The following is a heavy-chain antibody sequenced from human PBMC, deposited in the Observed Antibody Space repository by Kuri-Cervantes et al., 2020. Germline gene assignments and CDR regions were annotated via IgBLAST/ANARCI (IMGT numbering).Heavy chain of an antibody. CDR3: ARDSTVTTLGGYYYGMDV. Sequence: GGSLRLSCAASGFTFSSYAMHWVRQAPGKGLEWVAVISYDGSNKYYAASVKGRFTISRDNSKNTLYLQMNSLRAEDTAVYYCARDSTVTTLGGYYYGMDVWGQGTTVTVSS. V-gene: IGHV3-30-3*01. CDR2: ISYDGSNK. J-gene: IGHJ6*02. CDR1: GFTFSSYA. D-gene: IGHD4-17*01.